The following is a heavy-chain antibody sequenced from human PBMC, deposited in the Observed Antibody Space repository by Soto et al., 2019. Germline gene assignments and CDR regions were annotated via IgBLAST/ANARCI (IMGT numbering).Heavy chain of an antibody. Sequence: QVQLQQSGPGLVKPSQTLSLTCAISGDSVSSNSAAWNWIRQSPSRGLEWLGRTYYRSKWYNDYALSVNSRITTTPDTSKTQSSLQLNSVPPEDTEVYYCARDLAAAGIFGWFDPWGQGTLVTVSS. CDR2: TYYRSKWYN. CDR3: ARDLAAAGIFGWFDP. CDR1: GDSVSSNSAA. D-gene: IGHD6-13*01. V-gene: IGHV6-1*01. J-gene: IGHJ5*02.